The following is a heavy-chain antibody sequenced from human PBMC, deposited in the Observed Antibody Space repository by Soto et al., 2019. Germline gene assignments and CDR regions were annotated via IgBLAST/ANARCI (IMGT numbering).Heavy chain of an antibody. CDR3: ARHPILSKYSSSWYIDY. CDR1: GDRFTSYW. CDR2: IDPSDSYT. D-gene: IGHD6-13*01. V-gene: IGHV5-10-1*01. J-gene: IGHJ4*02. Sequence: PXVSLKISCKCSGDRFTSYWISWVLQMPGKGLEWMGRIDPSDSYTNYSPSFQGHVTISADKSISTAYLQWSSLKASDTAMYYCARHPILSKYSSSWYIDYWGQGTLVTVSS.